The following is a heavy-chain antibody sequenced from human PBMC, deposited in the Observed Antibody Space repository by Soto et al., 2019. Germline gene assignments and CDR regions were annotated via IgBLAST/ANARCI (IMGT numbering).Heavy chain of an antibody. CDR3: ARVRCSGGSCLIDAFDI. CDR1: GFTFSSYS. CDR2: ISSSSYI. J-gene: IGHJ3*02. D-gene: IGHD2-15*01. V-gene: IGHV3-21*01. Sequence: PGGSLRLSCAASGFTFSSYSMNWVRQAPGKGLEWVSSISSSSYIYYADSVKGRFTISRDNAKNSLYLQMNSLRAEDTAVYYCARVRCSGGSCLIDAFDIWGQGTMVTVSS.